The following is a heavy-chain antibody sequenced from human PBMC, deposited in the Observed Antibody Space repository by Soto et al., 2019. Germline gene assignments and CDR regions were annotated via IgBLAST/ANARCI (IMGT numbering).Heavy chain of an antibody. CDR3: ARGRYCSSTSCYPDAFDI. Sequence: QVQLQQWGAGLLKPSETLSLTCAVYGGSFSGYYWSGIRQPPGKGLEWIGEINHSGSTNYNPSLKSRVTISVDTSKNQFSLKLSSVTAADTAVYYCARGRYCSSTSCYPDAFDIWGQGTMVTVSS. J-gene: IGHJ3*02. D-gene: IGHD2-2*01. CDR2: INHSGST. CDR1: GGSFSGYY. V-gene: IGHV4-34*01.